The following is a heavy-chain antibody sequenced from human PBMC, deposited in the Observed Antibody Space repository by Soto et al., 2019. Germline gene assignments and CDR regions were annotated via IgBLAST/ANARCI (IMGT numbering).Heavy chain of an antibody. Sequence: QVQLVQSGAEVKKPGASVKVSCKTSGYPFTSYGINWVRQAPGQGPEWMGWISAYNGKTSYTQKFXGXVXXTTDTSTRTAYMELRSLRSDDTAVYYCARDRLIAVTGLLHYWGQGTLVTVSS. J-gene: IGHJ4*02. CDR1: GYPFTSYG. D-gene: IGHD6-19*01. V-gene: IGHV1-18*01. CDR2: ISAYNGKT. CDR3: ARDRLIAVTGLLHY.